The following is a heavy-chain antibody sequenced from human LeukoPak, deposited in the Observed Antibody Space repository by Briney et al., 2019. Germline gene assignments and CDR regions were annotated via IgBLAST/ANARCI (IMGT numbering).Heavy chain of an antibody. CDR1: GFTFSSYA. D-gene: IGHD6-13*01. CDR3: AKDRPSSSSDFDY. V-gene: IGHV3-30*02. J-gene: IGHJ4*02. CDR2: IRYDGSNK. Sequence: PGGSLRLSCAASGFTFSSYAMHWVRQAPGKGLEWVAFIRYDGSNKYYADSVKGRFTISRDNSKNTLYLQMNSLRAEDTAVYYCAKDRPSSSSDFDYWGQGTLVTVSS.